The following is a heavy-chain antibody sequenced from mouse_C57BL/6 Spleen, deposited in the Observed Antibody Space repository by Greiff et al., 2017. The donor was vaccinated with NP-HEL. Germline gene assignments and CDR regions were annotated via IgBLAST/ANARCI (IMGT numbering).Heavy chain of an antibody. CDR3: ARGDYSNYHFDY. CDR2: INPNNGGT. V-gene: IGHV1-18*01. CDR1: GYTFTDYN. D-gene: IGHD2-5*01. J-gene: IGHJ2*01. Sequence: EVKLQESGPELVKPGASVKIPCKASGYTFTDYNMDWVKQSHGKSLEWIGDINPNNGGTIYNQKFKGKATLTVDKSSSTAYMELRSLTSEDTAVYYCARGDYSNYHFDYWGQGTTLTVSS.